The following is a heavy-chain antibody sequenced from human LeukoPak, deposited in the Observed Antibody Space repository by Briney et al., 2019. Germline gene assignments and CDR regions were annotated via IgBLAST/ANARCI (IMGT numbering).Heavy chain of an antibody. CDR2: ISGNGGGT. V-gene: IGHV3-23*01. Sequence: GGSLRLSCAAAGFTFMSYAMSWVRQAPGKGLEWVSAISGNGGGTYYADSVKGRFTISRDNSKNTLYLQMNSLRAEDTAVYYCAKGDCSSTSCYAPADYWGQGTLATVSS. D-gene: IGHD2-2*01. J-gene: IGHJ4*02. CDR3: AKGDCSSTSCYAPADY. CDR1: GFTFMSYA.